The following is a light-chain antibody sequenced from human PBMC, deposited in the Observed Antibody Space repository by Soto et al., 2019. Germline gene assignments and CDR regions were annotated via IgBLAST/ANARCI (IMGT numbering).Light chain of an antibody. CDR2: GNN. J-gene: IGLJ2*01. V-gene: IGLV1-44*01. CDR3: ATCDDRLKGLF. CDR1: SSNIGSYT. Sequence: QSVVTQPPSASGTPGQRVTISCSGSSSNIGSYTVNWYQQVPGTAPKLLIYGNNQRPSGVPDRFSGSKSGTTASLATRGLQSEDKAYAFCATCDDRLKGLFFGGGTQLTVL.